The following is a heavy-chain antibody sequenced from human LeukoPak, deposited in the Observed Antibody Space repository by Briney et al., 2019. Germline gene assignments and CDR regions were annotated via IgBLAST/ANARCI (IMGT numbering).Heavy chain of an antibody. CDR2: IYPGDSDT. V-gene: IGHV5-51*01. CDR1: GYSFTSYW. J-gene: IGHJ5*02. Sequence: GESLKISCKGSGYSFTSYWIGWVRQMPGKGLERMGIIYPGDSDTRYSPSFQGQVTISADKSISTAYLQWSSLKASDTAIYYCAIIAATGPNWFDPWGQGTLVTVSS. CDR3: AIIAATGPNWFDP. D-gene: IGHD2-15*01.